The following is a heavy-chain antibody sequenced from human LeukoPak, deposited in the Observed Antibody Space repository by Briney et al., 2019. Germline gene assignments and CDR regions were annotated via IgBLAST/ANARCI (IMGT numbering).Heavy chain of an antibody. CDR2: IYHSGST. CDR3: ARISRYYSDSSGFYPSLFDY. D-gene: IGHD3-22*01. J-gene: IGHJ4*02. CDR1: GYSISSDYY. V-gene: IGHV4-38-2*01. Sequence: PSETLSLTCAVSGYSISSDYYWGWIRQPPGRGMEWIGSIYHSGSTYYNSSLKSRVTISVDTSKNQFSLKLNSVTAADTAVYYCARISRYYSDSSGFYPSLFDYWGQGTLVTVSS.